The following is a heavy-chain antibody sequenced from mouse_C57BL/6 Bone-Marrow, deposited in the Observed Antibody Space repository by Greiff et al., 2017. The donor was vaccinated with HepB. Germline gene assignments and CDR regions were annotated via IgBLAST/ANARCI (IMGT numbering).Heavy chain of an antibody. D-gene: IGHD1-1*01. V-gene: IGHV7-3*01. Sequence: VQLVESGGGLVQPGGSLSLSCAASGFTFTDYSMSWVRQPPGKALEWLGFIRNKANGYTTEYSASVKGRFTISRDNSQIILYLQMNALRAEDIATYYCARCPSYGSRTYLYFDVWGTGTTVTVAS. CDR1: GFTFTDYS. CDR3: ARCPSYGSRTYLYFDV. CDR2: IRNKANGYTT. J-gene: IGHJ1*03.